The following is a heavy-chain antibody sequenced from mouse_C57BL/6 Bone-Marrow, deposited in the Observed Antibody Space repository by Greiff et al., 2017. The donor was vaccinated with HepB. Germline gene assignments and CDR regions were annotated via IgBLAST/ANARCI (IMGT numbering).Heavy chain of an antibody. J-gene: IGHJ1*03. CDR2: INPSTGGT. Sequence: EVQLQQSGPELVKPGASVKISCKASGYSFTGYYMNWVKQSPEKSLEWIGEINPSTGGTTYNQKFKANATLTVDKSSSTAYMQLKSLTSEDSAVYYCARGGYYGNYWYFDVWGTGTTVTVSS. CDR1: GYSFTGYY. V-gene: IGHV1-42*01. CDR3: ARGGYYGNYWYFDV. D-gene: IGHD2-1*01.